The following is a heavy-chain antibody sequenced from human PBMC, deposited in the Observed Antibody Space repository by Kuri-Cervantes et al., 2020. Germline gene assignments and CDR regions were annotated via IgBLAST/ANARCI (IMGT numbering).Heavy chain of an antibody. CDR1: GFTFSSYE. Sequence: GGSLRLSCAASGFTFSSYEMNWVRQAPGKGLEGFSYISSSGSTIYYADSVKGRFTMSRDNDKNSLYLQMNSLRAEDTAVYYCARDLDRELFDYLDVLGKGTTVTVSS. CDR3: ARDLDRELFDYLDV. J-gene: IGHJ6*03. CDR2: ISSSGSTI. V-gene: IGHV3-48*03. D-gene: IGHD3-10*01.